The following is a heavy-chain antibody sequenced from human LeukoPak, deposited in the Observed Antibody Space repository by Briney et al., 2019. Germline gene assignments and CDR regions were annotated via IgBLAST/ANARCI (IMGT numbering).Heavy chain of an antibody. Sequence: SETLSLTCAVSGYSISSGYYWGWIRQPPGQGLAWIGSIYHSGSTYYNPSLKSRVTISVDTSKNQFSLKLSSVTAADTAVYYCARDHDILTGYSDYWGQGTLVTVSS. CDR2: IYHSGST. V-gene: IGHV4-38-2*02. J-gene: IGHJ4*02. CDR1: GYSISSGYY. D-gene: IGHD3-9*01. CDR3: ARDHDILTGYSDY.